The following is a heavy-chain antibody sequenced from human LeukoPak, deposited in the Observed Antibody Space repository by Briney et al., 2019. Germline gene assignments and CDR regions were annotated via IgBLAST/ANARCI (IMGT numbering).Heavy chain of an antibody. J-gene: IGHJ5*02. V-gene: IGHV4-4*07. CDR2: IYTGGST. CDR1: GCTINNYY. CDR3: ARVAYNYDSSAQGWFDP. D-gene: IGHD3-22*01. Sequence: SETLSLTCTVSGCTINNYYWSWIRQPAGKGLEWIGRIYTGGSTNYNPSLKSGVIMSVDTSKKQFSLKLSSVTAEDTAVYYCARVAYNYDSSAQGWFDPWGQGTLVTVSS.